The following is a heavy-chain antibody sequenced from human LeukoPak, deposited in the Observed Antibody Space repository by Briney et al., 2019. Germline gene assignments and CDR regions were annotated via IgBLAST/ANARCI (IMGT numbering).Heavy chain of an antibody. V-gene: IGHV1-69*05. J-gene: IGHJ4*02. CDR2: IIPIFGTA. Sequence: SVKVSCKASGGTFSSYAISWVRQAPGQGLEWMGGIIPIFGTANYAQKFQGRVTITTDESTSTVYMELSSLRSEDTAVYYCARDSGTEPYMGKLDYWGQGTLVTVSS. CDR3: ARDSGTEPYMGKLDY. D-gene: IGHD1-14*01. CDR1: GGTFSSYA.